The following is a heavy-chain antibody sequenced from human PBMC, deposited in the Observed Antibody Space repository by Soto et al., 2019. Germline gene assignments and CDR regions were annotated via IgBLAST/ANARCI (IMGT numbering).Heavy chain of an antibody. V-gene: IGHV3-23*01. Sequence: PGGSLRLSCAASGFSFSSYVMFWVRQAPGKGLEWVSSITSSGDSTYYGDSVKGRFTISRDNSKNTLFLQMNSLGAEDTAVYYCARGGLFTSNWYARNGFDAWGQGTLVTVSS. CDR1: GFSFSSYV. CDR3: ARGGLFTSNWYARNGFDA. J-gene: IGHJ5*02. D-gene: IGHD2-2*01. CDR2: ITSSGDST.